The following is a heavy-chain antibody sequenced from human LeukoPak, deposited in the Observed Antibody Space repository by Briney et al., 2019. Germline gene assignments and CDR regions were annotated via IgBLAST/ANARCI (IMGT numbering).Heavy chain of an antibody. CDR2: INNDGSTS. Sequence: GGSLRLSCVASGFTFSSYWMHWVRQAPGKGLVWVSRINNDGSTSTYADSVKGRFTISRDNAKNTLYLQMNSLRAEDTAVYYCTRDTRGTIGTTTLDYWGQGTLVTVSS. V-gene: IGHV3-74*01. J-gene: IGHJ4*02. CDR1: GFTFSSYW. CDR3: TRDTRGTIGTTTLDY. D-gene: IGHD1-1*01.